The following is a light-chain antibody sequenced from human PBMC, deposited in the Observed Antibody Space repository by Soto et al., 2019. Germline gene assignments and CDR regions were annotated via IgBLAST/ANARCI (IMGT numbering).Light chain of an antibody. Sequence: EIVMTQSPATLSVSPGERATLSCRASQSVNNKLAWYQQKPGLAPRLLIYDASNRATGIPARFSGSGSGTDFTLTISSLEPEDFAVYYCQQRSNWPWTFGQGTKV. CDR3: QQRSNWPWT. V-gene: IGKV3-11*01. CDR2: DAS. J-gene: IGKJ1*01. CDR1: QSVNNK.